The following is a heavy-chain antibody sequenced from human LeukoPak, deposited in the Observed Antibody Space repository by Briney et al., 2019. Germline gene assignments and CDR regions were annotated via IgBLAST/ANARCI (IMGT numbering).Heavy chain of an antibody. J-gene: IGHJ4*02. CDR2: IYYSGST. V-gene: IGHV4-31*03. CDR1: GGSISSGGYY. D-gene: IGHD2-2*01. Sequence: PSETLSLTCTVSGGSISSGGYYWSWIRQHPGKGLEWIGYIYYSGSTYYNPSLKSRVTISVDTSKNQFSLKLSSVTAADTAVYYCARVVRYCSSTSCGYFDYWGRGTLVTVSS. CDR3: ARVVRYCSSTSCGYFDY.